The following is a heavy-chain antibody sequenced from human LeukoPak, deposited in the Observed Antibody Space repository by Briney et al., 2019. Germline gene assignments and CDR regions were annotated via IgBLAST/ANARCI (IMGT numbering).Heavy chain of an antibody. V-gene: IGHV3-33*01. CDR2: IWYDGTNK. Sequence: QPGRSLRLSCAASGFTFSSYGMHWVRQAPGKGLEWVAFIWYDGTNKYYADSVKGRFTISRDNSKNTLYLQMNSLRAEDTAVYYCARGRPHGNDYWGQGTLVTVSS. CDR3: ARGRPHGNDY. D-gene: IGHD4-23*01. J-gene: IGHJ4*02. CDR1: GFTFSSYG.